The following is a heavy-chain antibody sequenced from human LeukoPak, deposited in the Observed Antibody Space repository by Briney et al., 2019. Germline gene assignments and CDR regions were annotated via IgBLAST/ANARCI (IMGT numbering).Heavy chain of an antibody. Sequence: PSETLSLTCTVSGGSISSYYWSWIRQPPGKGLEWIGYIYYSGSTYYNPSPKSRVTISVDRSKNQFSLKLSSVTAADTAVYYCARSYDSSGSGFDYWGQGTLVTVSS. CDR2: IYYSGST. D-gene: IGHD3-22*01. V-gene: IGHV4-59*12. CDR1: GGSISSYY. CDR3: ARSYDSSGSGFDY. J-gene: IGHJ4*02.